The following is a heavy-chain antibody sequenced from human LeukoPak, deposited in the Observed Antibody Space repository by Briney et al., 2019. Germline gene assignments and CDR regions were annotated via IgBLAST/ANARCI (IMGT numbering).Heavy chain of an antibody. CDR3: ARDASSSGGYSFDP. D-gene: IGHD5-18*01. CDR1: GFIFSSYS. J-gene: IGHJ5*02. Sequence: GGSLRLSCAASGFIFSSYSMNWVRQAPGKGLEWVSSISSSSSYIYYADSVKGRFTISRDNAKNSLYLQMNSLRAEDTAVYYCARDASSSGGYSFDPWGQGAQVTVSS. CDR2: ISSSSSYI. V-gene: IGHV3-21*01.